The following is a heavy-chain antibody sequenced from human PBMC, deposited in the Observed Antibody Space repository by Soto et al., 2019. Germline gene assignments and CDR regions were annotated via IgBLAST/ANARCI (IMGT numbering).Heavy chain of an antibody. V-gene: IGHV1-18*01. CDR2: ISAYNGNT. Sequence: QVQLVQSGAEVKKPGASVKVSCKASGYTFNGISWVRQAPGQGLEWMGWISAYNGNTNYAQKFQGRVTMTTDTSTSTAYMWLKSLRSDGTDVLYSAAAWERRLYPWGQGTLVTVST. CDR1: GYTFNG. CDR3: AAAWERRLYP. J-gene: IGHJ5*02. D-gene: IGHD1-26*01.